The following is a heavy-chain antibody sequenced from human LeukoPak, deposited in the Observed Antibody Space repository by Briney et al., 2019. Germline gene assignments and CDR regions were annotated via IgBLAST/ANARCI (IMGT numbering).Heavy chain of an antibody. D-gene: IGHD3-10*01. CDR3: SRGTYPYSSDN. CDR2: INGDGSRT. Sequence: GGSLRLSCAASGFTFSDYYMHWVRQAPGKGLLWISHINGDGSRTGYADSVKGRFTISRDNAKNILYLQMNSLRAVDTAVYYCSRGTYPYSSDNWGQGALVTVSS. CDR1: GFTFSDYY. V-gene: IGHV3-74*01. J-gene: IGHJ4*02.